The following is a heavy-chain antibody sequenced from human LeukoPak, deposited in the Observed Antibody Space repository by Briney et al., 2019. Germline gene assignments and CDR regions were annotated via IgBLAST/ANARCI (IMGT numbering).Heavy chain of an antibody. V-gene: IGHV4-34*01. CDR3: ARVLGSGWYPDY. CDR2: INHSRSS. D-gene: IGHD6-19*01. J-gene: IGHJ4*02. Sequence: SETLSLTCGVYGGSLSGYYWNWLRQPPGKGLEWIGEINHSRSSNYNPSLKSRVTISVDTSKNQFSLNLSSVTAADTAVYYCARVLGSGWYPDYWGQGTLVTVSS. CDR1: GGSLSGYY.